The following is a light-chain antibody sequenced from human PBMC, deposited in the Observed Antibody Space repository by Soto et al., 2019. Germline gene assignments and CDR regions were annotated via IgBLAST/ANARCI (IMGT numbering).Light chain of an antibody. CDR3: QQYNNWALT. V-gene: IGKV3-15*01. J-gene: IGKJ4*01. CDR1: QSIRSN. CDR2: DAS. Sequence: EVVMTQSPVNLSVSSGERATLSCRASQSIRSNLAWYQQKPGQAPRLLIYDASTRATGIPAKFSGRGSGTEFTLIIGSLQSEDFAVYYCQQYNNWALTFGGGTKVEIK.